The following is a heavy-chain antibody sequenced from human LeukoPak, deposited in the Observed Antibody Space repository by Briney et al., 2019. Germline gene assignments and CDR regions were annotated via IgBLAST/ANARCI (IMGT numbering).Heavy chain of an antibody. V-gene: IGHV1-2*02. Sequence: GASVKVSCKASGYTFTAYYMHWVRQAPGQGLEWMGWINPNSGGTNSAQKFQGRVTMTRDTSISTAYMDLSGLRSDDTAVYYCARGGYSGYDEAFDIWGQGTMVTVSS. CDR2: INPNSGGT. CDR3: ARGGYSGYDEAFDI. CDR1: GYTFTAYY. J-gene: IGHJ3*02. D-gene: IGHD5-12*01.